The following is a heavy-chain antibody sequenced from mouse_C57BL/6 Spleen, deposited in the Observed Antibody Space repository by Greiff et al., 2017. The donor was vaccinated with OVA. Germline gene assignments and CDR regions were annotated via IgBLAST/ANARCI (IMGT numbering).Heavy chain of an antibody. V-gene: IGHV1-80*01. Sequence: QVQLQQSGAELVKPGASVKISCKASGYAFSSYWMNWVKQRPGKGLEWIGQFYPGDGDTNYNGKFKGKATLTADKSSSTAYMQLSSLPSEDSAVYCCALPLTGAWFAYWGQGTLVTVSA. J-gene: IGHJ3*01. CDR1: GYAFSSYW. CDR3: ALPLTGAWFAY. D-gene: IGHD4-1*01. CDR2: FYPGDGDT.